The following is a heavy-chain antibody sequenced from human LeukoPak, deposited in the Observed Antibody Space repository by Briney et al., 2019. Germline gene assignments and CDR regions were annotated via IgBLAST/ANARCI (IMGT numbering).Heavy chain of an antibody. V-gene: IGHV3-30*03. D-gene: IGHD4-17*01. CDR2: ISYDGSNK. CDR3: ATTVTTDFDY. J-gene: IGHJ4*02. Sequence: GGSLRLSCAASGFTFSSYGMHWVRQAPGKGLEWVAVISYDGSNKYYADSVKGRFTISRDNSKNTLYLQMNSLRVEDTAVYYCATTVTTDFDYWGQGTLVTVSS. CDR1: GFTFSSYG.